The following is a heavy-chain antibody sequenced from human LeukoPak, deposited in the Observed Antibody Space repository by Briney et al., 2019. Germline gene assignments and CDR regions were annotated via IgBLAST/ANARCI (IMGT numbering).Heavy chain of an antibody. CDR3: AKGIYSSGWSYFDY. V-gene: IGHV3-7*03. J-gene: IGHJ4*01. CDR1: GFSLSSYW. Sequence: GGSLRLSCAASGFSLSSYWMSWVRQAPGKGLQWVANIKHDGSNEYYVDSVKGRFTISRDNAKNSVYLQMNSLRAEDTAVYYCAKGIYSSGWSYFDYWGHGTLVTVSS. CDR2: IKHDGSNE. D-gene: IGHD6-19*01.